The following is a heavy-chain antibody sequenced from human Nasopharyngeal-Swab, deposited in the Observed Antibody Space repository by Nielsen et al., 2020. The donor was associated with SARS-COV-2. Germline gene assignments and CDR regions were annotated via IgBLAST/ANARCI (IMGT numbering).Heavy chain of an antibody. Sequence: ASVKGSCKASGYIFTSYDISWVRQARGQGLEWKGWIGAYNGNTNYAQKFQDRVTMTTDTSTSTVYMELRSLRSDDTAVYYCARHGVAEDYWGQGTLVTVSS. CDR1: GYIFTSYD. V-gene: IGHV1-18*01. D-gene: IGHD3-3*01. J-gene: IGHJ4*02. CDR3: ARHGVAEDY. CDR2: IGAYNGNT.